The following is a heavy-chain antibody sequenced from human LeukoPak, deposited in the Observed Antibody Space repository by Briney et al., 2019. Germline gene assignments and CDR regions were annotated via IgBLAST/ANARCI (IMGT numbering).Heavy chain of an antibody. D-gene: IGHD6-6*01. V-gene: IGHV4-4*09. CDR2: IYTSGST. CDR3: ARHYRGAARPSFDY. J-gene: IGHJ4*02. CDR1: GGSISSYY. Sequence: SETLSLTCTVSGGSISSYYWSWIRQPPGKGLEWIGYIYTSGSTNYNPSLKSRVTISVDTSKNQFSLKLSSVTAADTAVYYCARHYRGAARPSFDYWGQGTLVTVSS.